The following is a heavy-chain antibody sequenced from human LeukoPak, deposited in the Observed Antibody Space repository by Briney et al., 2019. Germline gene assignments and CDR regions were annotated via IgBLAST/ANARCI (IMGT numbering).Heavy chain of an antibody. CDR1: GFTFSSYW. Sequence: GGSLSLSCAASGFTFSSYWMHWVRQAPGKGLVWVSRINSDGSSTSYADSVKGRFTISRDNAKNTLYLQMNSLRAEDTAVYYCARATLSGYDLGYWGQGTLVTVSS. CDR3: ARATLSGYDLGY. V-gene: IGHV3-74*01. CDR2: INSDGSST. J-gene: IGHJ4*02. D-gene: IGHD5-12*01.